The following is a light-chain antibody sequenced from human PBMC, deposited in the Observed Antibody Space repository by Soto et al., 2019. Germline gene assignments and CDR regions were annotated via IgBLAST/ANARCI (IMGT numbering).Light chain of an antibody. J-gene: IGKJ1*01. CDR2: VAS. CDR1: QGISNY. Sequence: DIQMTQSPSSLSASVGDRVTITCRASQGISNYLAWYQQQPGKVPKLLIYVASTLQSGVPARFSGSGSGTDFTLTISSLQPEDVATYYCQKYNRAPWTFGQGIKVEIK. V-gene: IGKV1-27*01. CDR3: QKYNRAPWT.